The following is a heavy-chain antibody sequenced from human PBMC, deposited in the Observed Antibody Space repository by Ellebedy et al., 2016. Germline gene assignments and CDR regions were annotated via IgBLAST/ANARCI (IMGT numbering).Heavy chain of an antibody. V-gene: IGHV3-48*04. D-gene: IGHD5-24*01. J-gene: IGHJ4*02. CDR3: ASGTDGYNPFDY. CDR2: ISSNERAT. CDR1: GLTFSNHN. Sequence: GESLKISXVASGLTFSNHNMNWVRQAPGKGLEWISYISSNERATQYADSVKGRFTISRDNAKNSVHLQMNSLRAEDTAVYYCASGTDGYNPFDYWGQGTLVTVSS.